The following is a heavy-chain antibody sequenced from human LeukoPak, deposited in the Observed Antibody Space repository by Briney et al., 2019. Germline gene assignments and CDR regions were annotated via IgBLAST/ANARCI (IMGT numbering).Heavy chain of an antibody. CDR2: ISGSGGST. CDR1: GFTFSSYA. V-gene: IGHV3-23*01. CDR3: AKGRSSSWYSNGFDP. Sequence: GGSLRLSCAASGFTFSSYAMSWVRQAPGKGLEWVSAISGSGGSTYYADSVKGRFTISRDNSKNTLYLQMNSLRAEDTAVYYCAKGRSSSWYSNGFDPWGQGTLVTVSS. J-gene: IGHJ5*02. D-gene: IGHD6-13*01.